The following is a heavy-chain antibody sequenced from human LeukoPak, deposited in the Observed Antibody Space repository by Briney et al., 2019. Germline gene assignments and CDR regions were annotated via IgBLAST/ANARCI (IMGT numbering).Heavy chain of an antibody. J-gene: IGHJ4*02. Sequence: SVKVSCKASGGTFSSYALSWVRQAPGQGLEWMGGIIPIFGTANYAQKFQGRVTITADESTSTAYMKLSSLRSEDTAVYYCAAVVPAVMGYFDYWGQGTLVTVSS. D-gene: IGHD2-2*01. CDR1: GGTFSSYA. CDR2: IIPIFGTA. CDR3: AAVVPAVMGYFDY. V-gene: IGHV1-69*13.